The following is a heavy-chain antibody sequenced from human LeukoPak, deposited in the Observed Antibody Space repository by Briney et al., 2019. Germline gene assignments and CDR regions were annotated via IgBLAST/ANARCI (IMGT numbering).Heavy chain of an antibody. Sequence: ASVKVSCKASGYTFPSYDINWVRQATGQGLEWMGWMNPNSGNTGYAQKFQGRVTMTRNTSISTAYMELSSLRSEDTAVHYCAARPYYYDSSGYLGGGYYYMDVWGKGTTVTVSS. CDR3: AARPYYYDSSGYLGGGYYYMDV. V-gene: IGHV1-8*01. J-gene: IGHJ6*03. CDR2: MNPNSGNT. CDR1: GYTFPSYD. D-gene: IGHD3-22*01.